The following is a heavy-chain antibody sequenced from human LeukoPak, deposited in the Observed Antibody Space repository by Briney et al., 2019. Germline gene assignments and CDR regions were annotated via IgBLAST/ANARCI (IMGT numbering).Heavy chain of an antibody. CDR2: IYPGDSDT. J-gene: IGHJ3*02. CDR3: ATLYYYDSSGYYAFDI. V-gene: IGHV5-51*01. Sequence: GESLKISCKGSGYSFTTYWIGWVRQVPGKGLEWMGIIYPGDSDTRYSPSFQGQVTISVDKSISTAYLQWSSLRASDTAMYYCATLYYYDSSGYYAFDIWGQGTMVTVSS. CDR1: GYSFTTYW. D-gene: IGHD3-22*01.